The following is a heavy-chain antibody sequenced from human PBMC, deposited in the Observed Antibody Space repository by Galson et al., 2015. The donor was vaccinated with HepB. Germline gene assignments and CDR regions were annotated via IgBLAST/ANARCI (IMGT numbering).Heavy chain of an antibody. CDR1: GYTLTELS. J-gene: IGHJ4*02. Sequence: SVKVSCKVSGYTLTELSMHWVRQAPGKGLEWMGGFDPEDGETIYAQKFQGRVTMTEDTSTDTAYMELSSLRSEDTAVYYCATDDPRSGGSLTSAGWGQGTLVTVSS. CDR3: ATDDPRSGGSLTSAG. CDR2: FDPEDGET. D-gene: IGHD2-15*01. V-gene: IGHV1-24*01.